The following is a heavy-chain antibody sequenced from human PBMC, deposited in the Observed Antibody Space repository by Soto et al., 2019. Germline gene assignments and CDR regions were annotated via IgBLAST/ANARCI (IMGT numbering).Heavy chain of an antibody. CDR3: TRDIVVVPAGYYYYMAV. D-gene: IGHD2-2*01. J-gene: IGHJ6*03. CDR2: IRSKAYGGTT. CDR1: GFTFGDYA. V-gene: IGHV3-49*03. Sequence: GGSLRLSCTASGFTFGDYAMSWFRQAPGKGLEWVGFIRSKAYGGTTEYAASVKGRFTISRDDSKSIAYLQMNSLKTEDTAVYYCTRDIVVVPAGYYYYMAVWGKGTTVTVSS.